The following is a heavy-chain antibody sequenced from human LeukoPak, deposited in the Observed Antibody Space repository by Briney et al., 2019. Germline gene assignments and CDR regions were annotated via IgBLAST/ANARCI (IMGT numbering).Heavy chain of an antibody. J-gene: IGHJ4*02. V-gene: IGHV3-11*01. Sequence: PGGSLRLSCVTSGFSFSDNYMSWVRLSPGKGLEWVSYITSSGTTTEYADSVKGRFTISRDNAESSLYLQLNDVRPEDTAVYYCARDPDYGDPYWGQGTLVTVSS. CDR2: ITSSGTTT. D-gene: IGHD4-17*01. CDR3: ARDPDYGDPY. CDR1: GFSFSDNY.